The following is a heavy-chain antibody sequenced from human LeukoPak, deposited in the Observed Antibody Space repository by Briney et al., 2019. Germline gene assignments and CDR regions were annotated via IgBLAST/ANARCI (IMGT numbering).Heavy chain of an antibody. CDR1: GFTFSNFA. Sequence: GGSLRLSCAASGFTFSNFAMSWVRQAPGKGLEWVSLISGSGDRTFYVDSVKGRFTISRDKSKSTLFLQMDSLRAEDTAVYYCTKRMLSGADSPFDSGGKGTLVTVSS. CDR3: TKRMLSGADSPFDS. J-gene: IGHJ4*02. CDR2: ISGSGDRT. D-gene: IGHD5-12*01. V-gene: IGHV3-23*01.